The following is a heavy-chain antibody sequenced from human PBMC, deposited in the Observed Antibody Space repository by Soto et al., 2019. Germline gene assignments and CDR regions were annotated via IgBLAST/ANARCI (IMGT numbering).Heavy chain of an antibody. J-gene: IGHJ6*03. V-gene: IGHV4-59*08. CDR2: FYYSGST. D-gene: IGHD3-16*01. Sequence: ASETLSLTCTVSGVSISSYYWSWIRQPPGKGLEWIGYFYYSGSTNYNPSLKSRVTISVDTSKNQFSLKLNSVTAADTAVYFCARPHRGLSTFYTQGANYYHYYMDVWGKGTTVTVSS. CDR1: GVSISSYY. CDR3: ARPHRGLSTFYTQGANYYHYYMDV.